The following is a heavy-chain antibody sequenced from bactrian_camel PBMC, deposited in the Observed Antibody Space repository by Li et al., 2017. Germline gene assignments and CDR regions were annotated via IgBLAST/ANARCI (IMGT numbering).Heavy chain of an antibody. Sequence: HVQLVESGGGLVQPGGSLRLSCAASGFTFSSLLMNWVRQAPGKGLEWVSSIYSDGRNRYYADSVKDRFTISRDNAKNTVYLQMNVLKPEDTGVYYCLAQFGSWGLGTQVTVS. V-gene: IGHV3S6*01. CDR3: LAQFGS. CDR1: GFTFSSLL. CDR2: IYSDGRNR. D-gene: IGHD1*01. J-gene: IGHJ6*01.